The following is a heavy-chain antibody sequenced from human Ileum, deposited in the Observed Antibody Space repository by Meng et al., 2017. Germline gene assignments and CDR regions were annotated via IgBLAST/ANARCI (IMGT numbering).Heavy chain of an antibody. CDR1: GFTFDDYG. D-gene: IGHD2-21*01. V-gene: IGHV3-20*04. CDR2: INWNGGST. CDR3: ARVWGPAYNAFDI. J-gene: IGHJ3*02. Sequence: GESLKIPCAASGFTFDDYGMSWVRQAPGKGMEWVSGINWNGGSTGYADSVKGRFTISRDNAKNSLYLQMNSLRADDTALYYCARVWGPAYNAFDIWGQGTMVTVSS.